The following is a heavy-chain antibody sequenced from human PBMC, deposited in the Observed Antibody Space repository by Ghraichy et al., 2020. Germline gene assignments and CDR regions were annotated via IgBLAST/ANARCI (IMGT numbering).Heavy chain of an antibody. CDR1: GFTFSSYA. Sequence: GGSRLSCAASGFTFSSYAMSWVRQAPGKGLEWVSAISGSGGSTYYADSVKGRFTISRDNSKNTLYLQMNSLRAEDTAVYHCAKRRVSVVVPAAIQADYWGQGTLVTVSS. V-gene: IGHV3-23*01. CDR2: ISGSGGST. CDR3: AKRRVSVVVPAAIQADY. D-gene: IGHD2-2*02. J-gene: IGHJ4*02.